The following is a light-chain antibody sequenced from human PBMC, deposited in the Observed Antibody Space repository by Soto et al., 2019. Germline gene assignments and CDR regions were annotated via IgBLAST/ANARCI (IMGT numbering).Light chain of an antibody. Sequence: EIVLTQSPGTLSLSAGERATLSCRASQSVSSSYLAWYQQKPGEAPRLPIYGASIKSTGIPDRFSGSGCGAELAFTLSSLEPQDVAVASCQWYGISSVSTFGQGTKLEIK. CDR3: QWYGISSVST. V-gene: IGKV3-20*01. CDR1: QSVSSSY. CDR2: GAS. J-gene: IGKJ2*01.